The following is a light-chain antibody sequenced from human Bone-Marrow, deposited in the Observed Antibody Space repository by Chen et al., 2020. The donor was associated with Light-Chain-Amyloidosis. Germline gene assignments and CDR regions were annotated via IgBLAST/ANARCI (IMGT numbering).Light chain of an antibody. CDR1: SGSIATNS. J-gene: IGLJ3*02. V-gene: IGLV6-57*01. CDR3: QSYQGSSQGV. CDR2: EDD. Sequence: NLMLTQPHSVSESPGKPVIISCTRSSGSIATNSVQWYQQRPGSSPTTVIYEDDQSPSGVPDRFSGSIDRSSNSASLTISGLKTEDEADYYCQSYQGSSQGVFGGGTKLTVL.